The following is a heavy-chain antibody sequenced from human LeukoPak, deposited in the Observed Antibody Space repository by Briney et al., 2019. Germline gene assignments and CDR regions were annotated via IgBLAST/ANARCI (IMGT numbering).Heavy chain of an antibody. J-gene: IGHJ4*02. CDR3: AKDSIQYSPGWYFDY. D-gene: IGHD6-19*01. V-gene: IGHV3-30*02. CDR1: GFTFSSYG. CDR2: IRYDGSST. Sequence: PGGSLRLSCAASGFTFSSYGMHWVRQAPGRGLEWVAFIRYDGSSTHCLDSVEGLFTISRDNSKNTLYLQINSLRAEDSAVYYCAKDSIQYSPGWYFDYWGQGTLVTVSS.